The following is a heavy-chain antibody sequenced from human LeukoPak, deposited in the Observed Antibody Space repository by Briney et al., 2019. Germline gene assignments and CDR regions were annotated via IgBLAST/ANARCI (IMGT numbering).Heavy chain of an antibody. Sequence: PGGSLRLSCVVSGFNFSNYWMNWVRQAPGKGLEWVANIKHDGSEKYYVDSVKGRFSISRDNAKKSLYLQMNSLRAEDTAVYYCARALSHWLDYWGQGTLVTVSS. D-gene: IGHD3-9*01. CDR1: GFNFSNYW. V-gene: IGHV3-7*01. CDR2: IKHDGSEK. J-gene: IGHJ4*02. CDR3: ARALSHWLDY.